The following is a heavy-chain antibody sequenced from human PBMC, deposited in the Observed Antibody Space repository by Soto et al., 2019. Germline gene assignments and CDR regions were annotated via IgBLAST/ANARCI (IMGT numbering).Heavy chain of an antibody. CDR1: GFTFSSYA. D-gene: IGHD2-2*01. CDR2: ISYDGSNK. Sequence: QVQLVESGGGVVQPGRSLRLSCAASGFTFSSYAMHWVRQAPGKGLEWVAVISYDGSNKYYADSVKGRFTISRDNSKNTLYPQMNSLRAEDTAVYYCARSCTSCYYFDYWGQGTLVTVSS. V-gene: IGHV3-30-3*01. J-gene: IGHJ4*02. CDR3: ARSCTSCYYFDY.